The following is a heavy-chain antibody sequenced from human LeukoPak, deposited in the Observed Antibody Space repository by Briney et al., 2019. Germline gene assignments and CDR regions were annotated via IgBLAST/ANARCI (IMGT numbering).Heavy chain of an antibody. CDR2: INSDGSSI. V-gene: IGHV3-74*03. J-gene: IGHJ4*02. CDR3: AREGRVSGYDFDC. CDR1: GFTFSSYW. Sequence: GGSLRLSCAASGFTFSSYWMHWVRQAPGKGLVWVSRINSDGSSITYADSAKGRFTISRDNAKNTLYLQMNSLRVEDTAVYYCAREGRVSGYDFDCWGQGTLVTVSS. D-gene: IGHD5-12*01.